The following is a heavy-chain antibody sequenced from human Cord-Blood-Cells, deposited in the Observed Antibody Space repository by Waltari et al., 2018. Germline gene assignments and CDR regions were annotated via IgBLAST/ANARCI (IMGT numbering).Heavy chain of an antibody. D-gene: IGHD3-10*01. CDR1: GFTFSSYR. CDR2: ICSRSSTM. CDR3: ARDRGGAFDI. J-gene: IGHJ3*02. Sequence: EVQLVESGGGLVQPGGSLSLSCAASGFTFSSYRLNWVRQAPGKGVECVSYICSRSSTMCCADSVKGRFTSSRDNAKNSLYLQMNSLRAEDTAVYYCARDRGGAFDIWGQGTMVTVSS. V-gene: IGHV3-48*01.